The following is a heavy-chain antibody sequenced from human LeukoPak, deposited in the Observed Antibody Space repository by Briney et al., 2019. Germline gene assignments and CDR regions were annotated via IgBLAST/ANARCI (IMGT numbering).Heavy chain of an antibody. D-gene: IGHD1-26*01. CDR1: GFTFSSYS. CDR2: ISSSSSTI. J-gene: IGHJ3*02. V-gene: IGHV3-48*04. CDR3: ARPSPSGIYPRGVFDI. Sequence: GGSLRLSCAASGFTFSSYSMNWVRQAPGKGLEWVSYISSSSSTIYYADSVKGRFTISRDNAKNSLYLQMNSLRAEDTAVYYCARPSPSGIYPRGVFDIWGQGTMVTVSS.